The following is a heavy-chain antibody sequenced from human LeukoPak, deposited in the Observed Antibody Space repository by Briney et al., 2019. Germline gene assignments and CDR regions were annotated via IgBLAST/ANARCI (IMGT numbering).Heavy chain of an antibody. CDR3: ARSEYCGTGCYSFNHAEYSLH. CDR2: IKEDGRGK. Sequence: GGSLRLSCEASGFNFGTYGMAWVRRSPGKAREWVADIKEDGRGKDYVDSVKGRFTISRDNAKNSLYLQLNSLRAEHTAVYYCARSEYCGTGCYSFNHAEYSLHWGQGTLVSVSS. CDR1: GFNFGTYG. V-gene: IGHV3-7*04. D-gene: IGHD2-21*02. J-gene: IGHJ1*01.